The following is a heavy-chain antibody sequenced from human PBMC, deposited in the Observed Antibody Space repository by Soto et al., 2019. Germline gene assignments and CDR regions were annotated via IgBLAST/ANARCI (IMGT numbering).Heavy chain of an antibody. J-gene: IGHJ4*02. CDR2: VSAYNGNI. V-gene: IGHV1-18*01. CDR1: GYTFSNYG. CDR3: ARDPGSGSYYNVHFDY. D-gene: IGHD3-10*01. Sequence: GASVKVSCKASGYTFSNYGISWVRQAPGQGLEWVGWVSAYNGNINYAQKLQGRVTLTTDTSTSKAYMELRSLTSDDTAVYFCARDPGSGSYYNVHFDYWGQGTLVTVS.